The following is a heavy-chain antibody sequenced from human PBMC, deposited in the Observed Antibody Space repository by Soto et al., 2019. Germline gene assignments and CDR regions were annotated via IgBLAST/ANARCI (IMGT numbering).Heavy chain of an antibody. CDR2: FDPEDGET. CDR3: ASVGFCTNGVFDSVLVY. V-gene: IGHV1-24*01. D-gene: IGHD2-8*01. CDR1: GYTLTELS. J-gene: IGHJ4*02. Sequence: QVQLVQSGAEVKKPGASVKVSCKVSGYTLTELSMHWVRQAPGNGLEWMGGFDPEDGETIYAQKCQGRVLMTEDTSRDTAYIDLSSLRSEDTAVYYCASVGFCTNGVFDSVLVYWGRGTLVTVSA.